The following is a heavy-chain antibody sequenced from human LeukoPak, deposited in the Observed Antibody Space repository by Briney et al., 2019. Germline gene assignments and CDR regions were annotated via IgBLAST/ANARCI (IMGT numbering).Heavy chain of an antibody. CDR2: LYWGDDK. J-gene: IGHJ5*02. V-gene: IGHV2-5*02. Sequence: SGPTLVKPTQTLTLTCTFSGFSLSTSGVGVGWIRQPPGQALVWLALLYWGDDKCYSPSLKSSLTITNDTSKNQVVLTMTNMDPVDTATYYCAHSPPSWGDYVWGSYRYVWFDPWGQGTLVTVSS. CDR1: GFSLSTSGVG. D-gene: IGHD3-16*02. CDR3: AHSPPSWGDYVWGSYRYVWFDP.